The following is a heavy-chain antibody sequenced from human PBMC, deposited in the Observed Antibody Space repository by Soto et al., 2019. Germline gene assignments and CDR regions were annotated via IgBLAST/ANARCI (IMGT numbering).Heavy chain of an antibody. CDR3: ARGGWTNYYSPFFDY. CDR2: IYWDDDK. V-gene: IGHV2-5*02. J-gene: IGHJ4*02. Sequence: QITLKESGPTLVKPTQTLTLTCTFSGFSLSTSGVGVGWIRQPPGKALEWLALIYWDDDKRYSPSLKSRLTITKDTSKNQVVLTLPKLDTVDTATYYCARGGWTNYYSPFFDYWGQGTLVTVSS. CDR1: GFSLSTSGVG. D-gene: IGHD3-10*01.